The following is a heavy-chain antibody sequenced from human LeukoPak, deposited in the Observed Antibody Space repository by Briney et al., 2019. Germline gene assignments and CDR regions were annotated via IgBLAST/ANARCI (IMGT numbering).Heavy chain of an antibody. V-gene: IGHV4-59*01. J-gene: IGHJ5*02. Sequence: KPSETLSLTCTVSAGSISNYYWSWIRQPPGKGLEWIGYISYSGSTNYNPSLKSRVTISVDTSKNQFSLKVSSVTAADTAVYYCARERSMVRGVSWFDPWGQGALVTVSS. CDR1: AGSISNYY. CDR3: ARERSMVRGVSWFDP. CDR2: ISYSGST. D-gene: IGHD3-10*01.